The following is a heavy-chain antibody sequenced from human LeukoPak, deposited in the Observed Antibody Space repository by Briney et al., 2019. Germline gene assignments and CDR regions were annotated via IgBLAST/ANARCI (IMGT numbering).Heavy chain of an antibody. D-gene: IGHD3-16*02. CDR1: GFTFSSYA. J-gene: IGHJ4*02. CDR3: ARGIYVWGSYRDYYFDY. Sequence: GGSLRLSCAASGFTFSSYAMSWVRQAPGKGLEWVSAISGSGGSTYYADSVKGRFTISRDNSKNTLYLQMNSLRAGDTAVYYCARGIYVWGSYRDYYFDYWGQGTLVTVSS. CDR2: ISGSGGST. V-gene: IGHV3-23*01.